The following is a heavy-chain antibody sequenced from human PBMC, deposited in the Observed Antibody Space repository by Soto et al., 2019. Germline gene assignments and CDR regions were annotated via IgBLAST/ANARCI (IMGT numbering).Heavy chain of an antibody. CDR1: GLSISSGDW. CDR2: IHHSGST. Sequence: QVQLQESGPGLVRPSGTVSLTCAVSGLSISSGDWWSWVRQPPGKGLEWIGEIHHSGSTNYNPSLKSRVTMSVVPSKDLFSLTLTSVPAADTAFYYCARDQGSHPGEWGQGTLVSVCS. D-gene: IGHD6-13*01. J-gene: IGHJ4*02. V-gene: IGHV4-4*02. CDR3: ARDQGSHPGE.